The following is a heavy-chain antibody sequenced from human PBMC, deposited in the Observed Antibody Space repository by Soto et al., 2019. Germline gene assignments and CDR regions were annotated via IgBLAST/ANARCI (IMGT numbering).Heavy chain of an antibody. D-gene: IGHD7-27*01. V-gene: IGHV4-39*01. CDR1: GDSITSSHYY. CDR2: IYYSGTT. CDR3: ARHGPTWVAQVLYFDY. Sequence: QLQLQESGPRLVKPSETLSLTCTVSGDSITSSHYYWGWIRQPPGKGLEWIGTIYYSGTTSYHPSLKSRVTISADTSKNQFSLRLSSVTAADTAVYYCARHGPTWVAQVLYFDYWGQGALVTVSS. J-gene: IGHJ4*02.